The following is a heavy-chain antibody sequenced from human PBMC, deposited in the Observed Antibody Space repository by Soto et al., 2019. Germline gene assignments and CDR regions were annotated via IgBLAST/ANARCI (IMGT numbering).Heavy chain of an antibody. D-gene: IGHD4-17*01. CDR2: IWDDGSNK. Sequence: PGGSLRLSCAASGFTFSSYGMHWVRQAPGKGLEWVAVIWDDGSNKYYADSGKGRFTISRDNSKNTLYLQMNSLRAEETAVYYCARDHWEGDGEYRGGYYYSMDVWGKGTTVTVSS. CDR1: GFTFSSYG. V-gene: IGHV3-33*01. J-gene: IGHJ6*03. CDR3: ARDHWEGDGEYRGGYYYSMDV.